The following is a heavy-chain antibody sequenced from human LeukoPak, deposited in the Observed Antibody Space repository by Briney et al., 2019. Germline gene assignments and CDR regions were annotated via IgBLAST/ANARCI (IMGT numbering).Heavy chain of an antibody. CDR2: ISSSGNYI. Sequence: PGGSLRLSCAASGFTFSSYSMNWVRQAPGKGLDWVSSISSSGNYIYYADSVKGRFTISRDNSKNTLYLQMNSLRSDDTAVYYCARFRAGVGEPYGDYWGQGTLVTVSS. V-gene: IGHV3-21*04. J-gene: IGHJ4*02. CDR3: ARFRAGVGEPYGDY. CDR1: GFTFSSYS. D-gene: IGHD3-10*01.